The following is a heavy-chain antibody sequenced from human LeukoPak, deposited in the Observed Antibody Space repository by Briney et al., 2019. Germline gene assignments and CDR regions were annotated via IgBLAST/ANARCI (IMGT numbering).Heavy chain of an antibody. D-gene: IGHD2-8*01. CDR1: GFTFSSYA. CDR3: AKRRIEGNESFDI. CDR2: ISGSGGST. Sequence: GGSLRLSCAASGFTFSSYAMSWVRQAPGKGLEWVSAISGSGGSTYYADSVKGRFTISRDNSINTLFLQMNSVRAEDTAVYYCAKRRIEGNESFDIWGQGKMVTVSS. J-gene: IGHJ3*02. V-gene: IGHV3-23*01.